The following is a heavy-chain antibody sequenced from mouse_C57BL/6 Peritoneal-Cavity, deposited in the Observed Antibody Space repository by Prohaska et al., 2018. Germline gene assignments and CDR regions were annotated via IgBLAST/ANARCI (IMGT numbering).Heavy chain of an antibody. D-gene: IGHD2-5*01. CDR1: GFTFSNYW. Sequence: EVKLEEFGGGLVQPGGSMKLSCVASGFTFSNYWMNWVLQSPEKGLEWVAQIRLKDDNYAVHYAESVKGGFTISRDDSKSSVYLQMNNVRAEGTRIYYCTGTYYSNSGFAYWGQGTLVTVSA. J-gene: IGHJ3*01. CDR2: IRLKDDNYAV. CDR3: TGTYYSNSGFAY. V-gene: IGHV6-3*01.